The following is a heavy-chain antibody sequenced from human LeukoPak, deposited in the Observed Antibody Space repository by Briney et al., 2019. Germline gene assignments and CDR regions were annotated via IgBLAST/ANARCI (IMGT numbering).Heavy chain of an antibody. V-gene: IGHV3-30-3*01. D-gene: IGHD6-13*01. Sequence: GSLRLSCAASGFTFSSYAMHWVRQAPGKGLEWVAVISYDGSNKYYADSVKGRFTISRDNSKNTLYLQMNSLRAEDTAVYYCARSVQQLAYYFDYWGQGTLVTVSS. CDR2: ISYDGSNK. CDR3: ARSVQQLAYYFDY. CDR1: GFTFSSYA. J-gene: IGHJ4*02.